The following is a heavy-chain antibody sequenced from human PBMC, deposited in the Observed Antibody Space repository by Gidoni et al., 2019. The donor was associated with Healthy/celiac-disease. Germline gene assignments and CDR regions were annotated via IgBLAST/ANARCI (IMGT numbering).Heavy chain of an antibody. CDR3: ARQYSYGPNWFDP. J-gene: IGHJ5*02. CDR1: GGSISSSSYY. Sequence: QLQLQESGPGLVKPSATLSPTCTVSGGSISSSSYYWGWIRQPPGKGLEWIGSIYYSGSTYYNPSLKSRVTISVDTSKNQFSLKLSSVTAADTAVYYCARQYSYGPNWFDPWGQGTLVTVSS. CDR2: IYYSGST. V-gene: IGHV4-39*01. D-gene: IGHD5-18*01.